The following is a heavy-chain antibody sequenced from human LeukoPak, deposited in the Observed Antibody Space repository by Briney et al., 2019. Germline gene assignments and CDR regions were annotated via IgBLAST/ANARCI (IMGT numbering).Heavy chain of an antibody. J-gene: IGHJ3*02. CDR1: GASISNAGYY. V-gene: IGHV4-31*03. Sequence: SETLSLTCTVSGASISNAGYYWSWIRLHPGKGLEWIGYIYYSGSTYYNPSLKSRVTISIDTSKSQLSLNLTSVTAADTAVYYCARRYCGGGSCRDALDIWGQGTMVTVSS. CDR2: IYYSGST. D-gene: IGHD2-15*01. CDR3: ARRYCGGGSCRDALDI.